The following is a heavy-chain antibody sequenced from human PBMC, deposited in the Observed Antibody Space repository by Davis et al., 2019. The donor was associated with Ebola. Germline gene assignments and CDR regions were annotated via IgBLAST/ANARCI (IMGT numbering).Heavy chain of an antibody. CDR2: ISYDGSNK. Sequence: GESLKISCAASGFTFSSYGMHWVRQAPGKGLEWVAVISYDGSNKYYADSVKGRFTISRDNSKNTLYLQMNSLRAEDTAVYCCAKAITVTNYYYYGMDVWGKGTTVTVSS. CDR3: AKAITVTNYYYYGMDV. J-gene: IGHJ6*04. V-gene: IGHV3-30*18. CDR1: GFTFSSYG. D-gene: IGHD4-17*01.